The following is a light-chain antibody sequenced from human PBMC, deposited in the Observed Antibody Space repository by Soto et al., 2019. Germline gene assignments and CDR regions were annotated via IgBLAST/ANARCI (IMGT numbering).Light chain of an antibody. CDR1: SSDVGGYND. CDR3: SSYTSSSSWV. V-gene: IGLV2-14*01. Sequence: QSVLTQPASVSGSPGQSITISCTGTSSDVGGYNDVSWYQQHPGKAPKLMIYEVSDRPSGVSNRFSGSKSGNTASLTISGLQAEDEADYYCSSYTSSSSWVFGGGTQLTVL. J-gene: IGLJ3*02. CDR2: EVS.